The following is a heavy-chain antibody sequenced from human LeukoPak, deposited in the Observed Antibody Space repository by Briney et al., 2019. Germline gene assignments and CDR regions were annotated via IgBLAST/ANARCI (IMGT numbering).Heavy chain of an antibody. CDR2: IYYSGST. Sequence: SETLSLTCTVSGGSISSHYWSWIRQPPGKGLEWIGYIYYSGSTNYNPSLKSRVTISVDTSKNQFSLKLSSVTAADTAVYYCARVVVMGTSPYYMDVWGKGTTVTVSS. CDR1: GGSISSHY. CDR3: ARVVVMGTSPYYMDV. V-gene: IGHV4-59*11. D-gene: IGHD4-23*01. J-gene: IGHJ6*03.